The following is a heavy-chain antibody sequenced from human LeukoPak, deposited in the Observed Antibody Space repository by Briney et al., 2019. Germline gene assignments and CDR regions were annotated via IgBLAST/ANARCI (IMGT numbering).Heavy chain of an antibody. CDR2: INGDGSST. CDR1: GFTFSNYW. J-gene: IGHJ4*02. CDR3: ASSGPSNY. Sequence: GGSLRLSCAASGFTFSNYWMLWVRQAPGKGLLWVSRINGDGSSTDYADSVKGRFTISRDNAKNTLYLQMNSLRVEDTAVYYCASSGPSNYWGQGTLVTVSS. V-gene: IGHV3-74*01.